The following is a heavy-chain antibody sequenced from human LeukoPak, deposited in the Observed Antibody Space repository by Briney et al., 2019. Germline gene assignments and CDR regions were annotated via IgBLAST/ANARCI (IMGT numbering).Heavy chain of an antibody. J-gene: IGHJ4*02. CDR2: ISSSSSYI. CDR1: GFTFSSYS. Sequence: GGSLRLSCAASGFTFSSYSMNWVRQAPGKGLEWVSSISSSSSYIYYADSVKGRFTISRDNAKNSLYLQMNSLRAEDTAVYYCARSYSSSWYYFDYWGQGTLVTVSS. V-gene: IGHV3-21*01. D-gene: IGHD6-13*01. CDR3: ARSYSSSWYYFDY.